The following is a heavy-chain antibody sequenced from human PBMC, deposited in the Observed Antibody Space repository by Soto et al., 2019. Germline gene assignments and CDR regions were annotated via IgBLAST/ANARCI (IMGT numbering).Heavy chain of an antibody. Sequence: QVQLQQWGAGLLKPSETLSLTCAVYGGSFSGYYWSWIRQPPGKGLEWIGEINHSGSTNYNPSLKSRVTISVDTSKNQFSLKLSSVTAADTAVYYCATGGYSYVDERDYWGQGTLVTVYS. D-gene: IGHD5-18*01. V-gene: IGHV4-34*01. CDR3: ATGGYSYVDERDY. J-gene: IGHJ4*02. CDR2: INHSGST. CDR1: GGSFSGYY.